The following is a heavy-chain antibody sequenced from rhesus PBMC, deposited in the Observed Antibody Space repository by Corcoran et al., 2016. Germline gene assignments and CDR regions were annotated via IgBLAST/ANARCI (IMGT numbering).Heavy chain of an antibody. Sequence: EVQLVESGGGLVQPGGSLRLSCAASGFTFSSYGMSWVRQAPGKGVEWGSYISNGGGITAYPVSVKARCTIPRENSKNPVYLQMNSLRAADTSVYYCARLYSGSWNVLDYWGQGVLVTVSS. CDR3: ARLYSGSWNVLDY. D-gene: IGHD6-25*01. CDR1: GFTFSSYG. J-gene: IGHJ4*01. V-gene: IGHV3S5*01. CDR2: ISNGGGIT.